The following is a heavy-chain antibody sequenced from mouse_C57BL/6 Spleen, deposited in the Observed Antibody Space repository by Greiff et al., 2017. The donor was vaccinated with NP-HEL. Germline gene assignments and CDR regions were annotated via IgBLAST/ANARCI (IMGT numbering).Heavy chain of an antibody. J-gene: IGHJ2*01. CDR1: GYAFTNYL. CDR2: INPGSGGT. D-gene: IGHD2-5*01. CDR3: AREAYSNYDFDY. Sequence: QVQLQQSGAELVRPGTSVKVSCKASGYAFTNYLIEWVKQRPGQGLEWIGVINPGSGGTNYNEKFKGKATLTADKSSSTAYMQLSSLTSEDSAVYFCAREAYSNYDFDYWGQGTTLTVSS. V-gene: IGHV1-54*01.